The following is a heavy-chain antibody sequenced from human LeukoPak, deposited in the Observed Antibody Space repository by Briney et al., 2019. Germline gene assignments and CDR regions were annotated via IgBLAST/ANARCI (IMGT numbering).Heavy chain of an antibody. CDR2: IIPIFGTP. J-gene: IGHJ4*02. V-gene: IGHV1-69*05. Sequence: SVNVSCKASGGTLSSYAISWVRQAPGQGLEWMGRIIPIFGTPNYAQKSQGRVTITTDESTSTACMELSSLRSEDTAVYYCARTYCSSTSCLDYAIDYWGQGTLVTVSS. CDR3: ARTYCSSTSCLDYAIDY. D-gene: IGHD2-2*01. CDR1: GGTLSSYA.